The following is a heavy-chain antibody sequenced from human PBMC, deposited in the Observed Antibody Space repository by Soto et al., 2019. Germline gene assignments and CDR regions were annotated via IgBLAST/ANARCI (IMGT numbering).Heavy chain of an antibody. D-gene: IGHD3-16*01. CDR1: GYRFTTYG. V-gene: IGHV1-18*01. CDR3: ARVRFGDPFDF. J-gene: IGHJ4*02. CDR2: FNPDNQNT. Sequence: ASVKVSCKVSGYRFTTYGINWLRQAPGQGLEWVGWFNPDNQNTNYAQKFQDRVSLTTDSSTNTAYMELRDLRSDDTAVYYCARVRFGDPFDFWGQGSLVTVSS.